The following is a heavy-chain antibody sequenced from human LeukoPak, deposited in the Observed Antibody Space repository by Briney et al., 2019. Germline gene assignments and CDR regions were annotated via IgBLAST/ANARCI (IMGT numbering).Heavy chain of an antibody. Sequence: GGSLRLSCAASGFTFSSYGMHWVRQAPGKGLEWVAFIRYDGSNKYYADSVKGRFTISRDNSKNTLYLQMNSLRAEDTAVYYCAREFRSTSCCDAFDIWGQGTMVTVSS. CDR3: AREFRSTSCCDAFDI. CDR1: GFTFSSYG. J-gene: IGHJ3*02. CDR2: IRYDGSNK. V-gene: IGHV3-30*02. D-gene: IGHD2-2*01.